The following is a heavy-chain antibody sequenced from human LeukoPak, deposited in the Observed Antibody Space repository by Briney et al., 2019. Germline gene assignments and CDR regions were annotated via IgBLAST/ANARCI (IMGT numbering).Heavy chain of an antibody. CDR1: GYTFTSYG. V-gene: IGHV1-18*01. J-gene: IGHJ6*02. D-gene: IGHD6-13*01. Sequence: GASVKVSCKASGYTFTSYGISWVRQAPGQGLEWMGWISAYNGNTNYAQKLQGRVTMTTDTSTSTAYMELRSLRAEDTAVYYCARDGMSGSSWYNYYYYGMDVWGQGTTVTVSS. CDR3: ARDGMSGSSWYNYYYYGMDV. CDR2: ISAYNGNT.